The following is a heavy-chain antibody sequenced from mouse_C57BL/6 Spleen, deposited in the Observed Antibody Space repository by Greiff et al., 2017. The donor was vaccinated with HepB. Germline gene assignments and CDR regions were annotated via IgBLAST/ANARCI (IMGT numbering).Heavy chain of an antibody. CDR1: GYTFTSYW. J-gene: IGHJ4*01. CDR3: ALGSSYVRYAMDY. CDR2: IDPSDSYT. D-gene: IGHD1-1*01. V-gene: IGHV1-59*01. Sequence: VQLQQPGAELVRPGTSVKLSCKASGYTFTSYWMHWVKQRPGQGLEWIGVIDPSDSYTNYNQKFKGKATLTVDTSSSTAYMQLSSLTSEDSAVYYCALGSSYVRYAMDYWGQGTSVTVSS.